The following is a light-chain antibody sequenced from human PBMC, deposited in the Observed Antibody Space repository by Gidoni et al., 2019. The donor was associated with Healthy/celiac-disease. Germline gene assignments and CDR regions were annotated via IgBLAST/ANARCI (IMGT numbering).Light chain of an antibody. CDR2: DAS. J-gene: IGKJ1*01. V-gene: IGKV3-11*01. Sequence: EIVWTQSPSTLPLSPGERAPACCRASQSASSYLAWYQQKPRQDPRLLIYDASNRATGIPARFSGSGSGTDFTLTISSLEPEDFAVYYCQQRCNWLWTFGPGTKVEIK. CDR1: QSASSY. CDR3: QQRCNWLWT.